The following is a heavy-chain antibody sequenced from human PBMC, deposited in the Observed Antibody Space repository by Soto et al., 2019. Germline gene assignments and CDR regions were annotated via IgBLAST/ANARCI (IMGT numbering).Heavy chain of an antibody. CDR1: GFTFSSYA. V-gene: IGHV3-23*01. D-gene: IGHD1-26*01. CDR2: ISVSGGST. Sequence: PGGSRRRSCAASGFTFSSYAMSWVRQAPGKGLEWVSAISVSGGSTYYADSVKGRFTISRDNSKNTLYLQMNSLRAEDTAVYYCAKARVGATTPDYFDYWGQGTLVTVAS. CDR3: AKARVGATTPDYFDY. J-gene: IGHJ4*02.